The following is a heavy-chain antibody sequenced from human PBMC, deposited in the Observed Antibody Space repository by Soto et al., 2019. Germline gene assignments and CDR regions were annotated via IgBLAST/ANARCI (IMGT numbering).Heavy chain of an antibody. V-gene: IGHV1-69*13. Sequence: GASVKVSCKASGATFSSYAISWVRQAPGQGLEWMGGIITVFGTANYAQKCHGRVTTTADASPSTAYMELSRLRYEDTAVYSCASHLEGSGNYLSYHGMDVWGPATTVTVS. J-gene: IGHJ6*02. CDR3: ASHLEGSGNYLSYHGMDV. CDR2: IITVFGTA. D-gene: IGHD3-10*01. CDR1: GATFSSYA.